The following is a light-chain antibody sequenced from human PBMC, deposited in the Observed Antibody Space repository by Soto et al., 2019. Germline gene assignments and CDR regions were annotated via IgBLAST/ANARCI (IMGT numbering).Light chain of an antibody. J-gene: IGKJ4*01. Sequence: EIVMPQSPATLSVSPGERATLSCRASQSVSSTLAWYQQKPDQAPRLLIYGASTRDTGIPARFSGSGSGTEFSRTISSLQSEDVAVYYWQQYNNWPLTFGGGTKVEIK. V-gene: IGKV3D-15*01. CDR2: GAS. CDR1: QSVSST. CDR3: QQYNNWPLT.